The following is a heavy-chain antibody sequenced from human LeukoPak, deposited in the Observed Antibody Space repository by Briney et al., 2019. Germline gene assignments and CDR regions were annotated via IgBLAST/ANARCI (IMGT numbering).Heavy chain of an antibody. CDR1: GFTFHNYI. D-gene: IGHD2-2*03. Sequence: GGSLRLSRAASGFTFHNYIMNWVRRAPGKGLEWVSGISGGGDGTYYADSIKGRFTISRDNSKNTLFLQMNSLRAKDTAVYYCAKDGYGTSDYWGQGALVTVSS. CDR2: ISGGGDGT. CDR3: AKDGYGTSDY. J-gene: IGHJ4*02. V-gene: IGHV3-23*01.